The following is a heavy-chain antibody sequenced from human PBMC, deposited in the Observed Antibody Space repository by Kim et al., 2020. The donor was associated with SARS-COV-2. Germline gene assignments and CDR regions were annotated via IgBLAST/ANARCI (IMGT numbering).Heavy chain of an antibody. CDR2: INSDGSTT. CDR1: GFTFSSHW. V-gene: IGHV3-74*01. J-gene: IGHJ4*02. CDR3: ARRQFTSGWYYFDY. Sequence: GGSLRLSCAASGFTFSSHWMHWVRQEPGKGLGWVSRINSDGSTTSYADSVKGRFTISRDNAKNTLYLQMNSLRAEDTAVYYCARRQFTSGWYYFDYWGQGTLVTVSS. D-gene: IGHD6-19*01.